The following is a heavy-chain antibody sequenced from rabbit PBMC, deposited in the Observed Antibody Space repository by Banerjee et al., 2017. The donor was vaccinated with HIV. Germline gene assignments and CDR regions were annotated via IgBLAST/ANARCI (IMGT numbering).Heavy chain of an antibody. CDR2: INTSSGNT. V-gene: IGHV1S45*01. CDR1: AFDFSSSYW. J-gene: IGHJ4*01. CDR3: ARAGSGYRQFDL. D-gene: IGHD8-1*01. Sequence: QQQLEESGGGLVKPGGTLTLTCKASAFDFSSSYWICWVRQAPGKGLEWIACINTSSGNTVYASWAKGRFTISRTSSTTVTLQMTSLTAADTATYFCARAGSGYRQFDLWGPGTLV.